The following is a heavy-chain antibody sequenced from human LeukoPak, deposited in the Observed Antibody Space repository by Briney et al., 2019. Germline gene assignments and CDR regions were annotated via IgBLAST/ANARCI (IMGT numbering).Heavy chain of an antibody. D-gene: IGHD6-6*01. CDR2: ISESSSHT. V-gene: IGHV3-21*01. J-gene: IGHJ4*02. Sequence: GGSLRLSCEASGFTFSGYSMNWVRQAPGKGLEWVSYISESSSHTYNADSVEGRFTISRDNAKNSLYLQMNSLRAEDTAVYYCARKRFTSSSSPTFDSWGQGTLVTVSS. CDR1: GFTFSGYS. CDR3: ARKRFTSSSSPTFDS.